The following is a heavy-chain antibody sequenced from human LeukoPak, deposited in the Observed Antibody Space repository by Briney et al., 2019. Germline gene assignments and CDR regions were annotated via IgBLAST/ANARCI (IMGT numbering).Heavy chain of an antibody. D-gene: IGHD3-16*01. CDR2: ISGSGGST. CDR3: AKDYAPTPYFDP. CDR1: GFTFSSYA. J-gene: IGHJ5*02. Sequence: GGSLRLSCAASGFTFSSYAMSWVRQAPGKGLEWVSDISGSGGSTYYADSVKGRFTISRDNSKNTLYLQMNSLRAEDTAVYYCAKDYAPTPYFDPWGQGTLVTVSS. V-gene: IGHV3-23*01.